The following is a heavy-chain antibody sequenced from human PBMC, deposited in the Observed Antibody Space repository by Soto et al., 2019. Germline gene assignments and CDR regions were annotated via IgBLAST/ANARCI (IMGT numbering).Heavy chain of an antibody. J-gene: IGHJ6*03. CDR1: GGSISGHY. Sequence: VLLQESGPGLVKPSETLSLTCTVSGGSISGHYWSWIRQPPGKGLEWVGYISYTGSTNYNPALKSRATISADTSKNLFSLRLSSVTAADTAIYYCARDPDWKNKYYMDVWGKGTTVTVSS. CDR2: ISYTGST. CDR3: ARDPDWKNKYYMDV. D-gene: IGHD1-1*01. V-gene: IGHV4-59*11.